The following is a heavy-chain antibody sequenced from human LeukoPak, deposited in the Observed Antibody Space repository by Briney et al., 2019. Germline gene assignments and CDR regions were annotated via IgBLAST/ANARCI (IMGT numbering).Heavy chain of an antibody. D-gene: IGHD3-22*01. V-gene: IGHV4-39*01. CDR2: ISSGGST. CDR1: GGSISSSGYY. CDR3: ARRSYDGSGYYYVDY. Sequence: AETLSLTCTVSGGSISSSGYYWGWIRQPPGKGLEWIGSISSGGSTHYIPSLKSRVTISVDTSKNQFSLKLSSVTAADTAVYYCARRSYDGSGYYYVDYWGQGTLVTVSS. J-gene: IGHJ4*02.